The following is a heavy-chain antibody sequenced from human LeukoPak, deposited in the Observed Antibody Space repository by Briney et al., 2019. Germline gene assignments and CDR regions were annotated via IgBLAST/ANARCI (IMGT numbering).Heavy chain of an antibody. CDR3: AKSSSWYASYGMDV. CDR2: ISGSGGST. CDR1: GFTFSSYA. V-gene: IGHV3-23*01. Sequence: GGSLRLSCAASGFTFSSYAMSWVRQAPGKGLEWFSAISGSGGSTYYADSVKGRFTISRDNSKNTLYLQMNSLRAEDTAVYYCAKSSSWYASYGMDVWGQGTTVTVSS. J-gene: IGHJ6*02. D-gene: IGHD6-13*01.